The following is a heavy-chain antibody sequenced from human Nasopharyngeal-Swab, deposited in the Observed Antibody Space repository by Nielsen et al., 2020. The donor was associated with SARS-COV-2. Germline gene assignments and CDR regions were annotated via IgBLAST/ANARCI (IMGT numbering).Heavy chain of an antibody. Sequence: SETLSLTCTVSGGSISSYYWSWIRQPPGKGLEWIGYIYYSGSTNYNPSLKSRVTISVDTSKNQFSLKLSSVPAADTAVYYCARDRGYSSGWPDAFDIWGQGTMVTVSS. CDR2: IYYSGST. D-gene: IGHD6-19*01. CDR3: ARDRGYSSGWPDAFDI. V-gene: IGHV4-59*13. J-gene: IGHJ3*02. CDR1: GGSISSYY.